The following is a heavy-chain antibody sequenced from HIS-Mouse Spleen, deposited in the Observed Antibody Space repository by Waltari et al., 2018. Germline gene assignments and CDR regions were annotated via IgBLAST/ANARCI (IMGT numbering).Heavy chain of an antibody. CDR3: AREIPYSSSWYDWYFDL. V-gene: IGHV4-39*07. CDR2: IYYSGST. D-gene: IGHD6-13*01. J-gene: IGHJ2*01. CDR1: GASISRSTYH. Sequence: QLQLQESGPGLVKPSETLSPTCPVSGASISRSTYHWGWIRQPPGKGLEWIGSIYYSGSTYYNPSLKSRVTISVDTSKNQFSLKLSSVTAADTAVYYCAREIPYSSSWYDWYFDLWGRGTLVTVSS.